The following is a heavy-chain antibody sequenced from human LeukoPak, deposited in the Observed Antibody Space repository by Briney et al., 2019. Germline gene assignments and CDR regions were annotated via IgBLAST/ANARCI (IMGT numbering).Heavy chain of an antibody. CDR1: GDSVSSNSAA. V-gene: IGHV6-1*01. Sequence: SQTLSLTCAISGDSVSSNSAAWNWIRQSPSRGLEWLGRTYYRSKWYNDYAVSVKSRITINPDTSKNQFSLQLNSVTPEDMAVYYCAREEQYCSGGSCYYYYMDVWGKGTTVTVSS. J-gene: IGHJ6*03. CDR2: TYYRSKWYN. CDR3: AREEQYCSGGSCYYYYMDV. D-gene: IGHD2-15*01.